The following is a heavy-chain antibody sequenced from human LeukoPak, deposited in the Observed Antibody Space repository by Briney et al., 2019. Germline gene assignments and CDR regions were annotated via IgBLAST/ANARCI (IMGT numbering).Heavy chain of an antibody. V-gene: IGHV1-46*01. CDR2: INPSGGST. D-gene: IGHD3-9*01. Sequence: GASVTVSCTASGYTFTSYYMHWVRQAPGQGLEWMGIINPSGGSTSYAQKFQGRVTMTRDTSTSTVYMELSSLRSEDTAVYYCARGADNYDILYAFDIWGQGTMVTVSS. CDR1: GYTFTSYY. CDR3: ARGADNYDILYAFDI. J-gene: IGHJ3*02.